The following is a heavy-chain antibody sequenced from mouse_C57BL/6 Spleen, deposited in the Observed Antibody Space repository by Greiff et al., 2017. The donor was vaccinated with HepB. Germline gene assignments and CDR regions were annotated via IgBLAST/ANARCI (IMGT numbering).Heavy chain of an antibody. CDR3: ARYGRGKNYFDY. Sequence: VQLQQSGPELVKPGASVKISCKASGYAFSSSWMNWVKQRPGKGLEWIGRIYPGDGDTNYNGKFKGKATLTADKSSSTAYMQLSSLTSEDSAVYFWARYGRGKNYFDYWGQGTTLTVSS. J-gene: IGHJ2*01. CDR1: GYAFSSSW. CDR2: IYPGDGDT. V-gene: IGHV1-82*01. D-gene: IGHD1-1*02.